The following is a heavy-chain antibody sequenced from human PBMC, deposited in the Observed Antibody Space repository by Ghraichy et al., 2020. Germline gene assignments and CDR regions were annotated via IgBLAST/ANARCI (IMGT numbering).Heavy chain of an antibody. V-gene: IGHV4-39*01. CDR2: IHNSGNT. J-gene: IGHJ4*02. CDR3: ARLGLLGYGEAH. Sequence: SETLSLTCSVSGDSISSSNYYWGWIRQSPGKGLEWIGNIHNSGNTYYNPSLKSRVTISVDASKNQFSLNLSSVTAADPAVYYCARLGLLGYGEAHWGQGTLVTVSS. CDR1: GDSISSSNYY. D-gene: IGHD4-17*01.